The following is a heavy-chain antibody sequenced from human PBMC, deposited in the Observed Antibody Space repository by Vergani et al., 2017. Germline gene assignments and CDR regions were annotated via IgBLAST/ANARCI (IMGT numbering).Heavy chain of an antibody. D-gene: IGHD2-2*01. J-gene: IGHJ3*01. CDR2: INNNGGRI. V-gene: IGHV3-23*04. CDR3: AEVCGSTSCPYGGGAFDV. CDR1: GFTFNSYA. Sequence: EVQLVESGGGLIQPGGSLRLSCAASGFTFNSYAMTCVRQAPGKGLEWVSGINNNGGRIYYADPVKGRFTISRDNSKNTLYRQMTDLRAEDTATYYGAEVCGSTSCPYGGGAFDVWGHGTMVTVSS.